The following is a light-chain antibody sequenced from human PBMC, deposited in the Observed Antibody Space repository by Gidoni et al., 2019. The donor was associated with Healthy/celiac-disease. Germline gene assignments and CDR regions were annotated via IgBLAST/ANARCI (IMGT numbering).Light chain of an antibody. V-gene: IGKV3-11*01. Sequence: DIVLTQSPSPLSLSPGERATISCRASQSVSSYLAWYHQKPGQAPRLLIDDASNRATGIPARFSGSGSGTDFTLTISSLEPEDFAVYYCQQRSNWPLTFGGGTKVEIK. J-gene: IGKJ4*01. CDR1: QSVSSY. CDR2: DAS. CDR3: QQRSNWPLT.